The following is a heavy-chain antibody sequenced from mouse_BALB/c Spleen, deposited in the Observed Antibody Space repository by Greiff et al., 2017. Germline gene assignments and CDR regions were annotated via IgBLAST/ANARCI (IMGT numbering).Heavy chain of an antibody. D-gene: IGHD2-1*01. CDR1: GYSITSDYA. V-gene: IGHV3-2*02. Sequence: EVKLQESGPGLVKPSQSLSLTCTVTGYSITSDYAWNWIRQFPGNKLEWMGYISYSGSTSYNPSLKSRISITRDTSKNQFFLQLNSVTTEDTATYYCASLWYYAMDYWGQGTSVTVSS. CDR2: ISYSGST. CDR3: ASLWYYAMDY. J-gene: IGHJ4*01.